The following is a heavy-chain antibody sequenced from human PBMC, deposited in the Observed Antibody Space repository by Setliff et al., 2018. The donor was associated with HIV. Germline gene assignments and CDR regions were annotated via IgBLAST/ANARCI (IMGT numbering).Heavy chain of an antibody. CDR1: GFTFSSYS. Sequence: PGGSLRLSCAASGFTFSSYSMNWVRQAPGKGLEWVSSISSSSSYIYYADSVKGRLTISRDNAKNSLYLQMNSLRAEDTAVYYCARGIAARPSNWYFDLWGRGTLVTVSS. J-gene: IGHJ2*01. CDR3: ARGIAARPSNWYFDL. D-gene: IGHD6-6*01. V-gene: IGHV3-21*01. CDR2: ISSSSSYI.